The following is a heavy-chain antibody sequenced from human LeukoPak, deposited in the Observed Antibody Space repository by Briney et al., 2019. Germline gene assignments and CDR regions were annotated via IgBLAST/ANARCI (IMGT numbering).Heavy chain of an antibody. CDR2: ITTSDSTI. CDR3: AKELWFGELLSGVFDY. D-gene: IGHD3-10*01. J-gene: IGHJ4*02. V-gene: IGHV3-48*01. Sequence: PGGSLRLSCTASGFTFSIYSMSWVRQAPGRGLEWVSYITTSDSTIYYADSVKGRFTISRDNSKNTLYLQMNSLRAEDTAVYYCAKELWFGELLSGVFDYWGQGTLVTVSS. CDR1: GFTFSIYS.